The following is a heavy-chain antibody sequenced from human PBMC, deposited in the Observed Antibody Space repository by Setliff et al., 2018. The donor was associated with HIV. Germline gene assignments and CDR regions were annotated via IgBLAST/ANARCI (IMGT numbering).Heavy chain of an antibody. D-gene: IGHD3-22*01. V-gene: IGHV4-34*01. CDR1: GGSLSGYY. CDR2: INHRGRT. J-gene: IGHJ6*02. CDR3: ARGAFIGYGWSYFGMDV. Sequence: PSETLSLTCAVYGGSLSGYYWSWIRQAPGKGLEWIGEINHRGRTRYNPSLKSRVTISVETSKNQFSLRVSSVTAADTAVYYCARGAFIGYGWSYFGMDVWGQGTTVTVSS.